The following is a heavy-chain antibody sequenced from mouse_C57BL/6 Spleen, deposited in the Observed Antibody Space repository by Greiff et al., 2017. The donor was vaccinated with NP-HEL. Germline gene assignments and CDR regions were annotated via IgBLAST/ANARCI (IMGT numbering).Heavy chain of an antibody. J-gene: IGHJ2*01. CDR2: IDPSSGGT. D-gene: IGHD4-1*01. CDR3: APELGRLGLFDY. Sequence: QVQLQQPGAELVKPGASVKLSCKASGYTFTSYWMPWVKQRPGRGLEWIGRIDPSSGGTKYNEKFKSKATLTVDKPTSTAHMQLSSLTSEDSAVYYCAPELGRLGLFDYWGQGTTLTVSS. V-gene: IGHV1-72*01. CDR1: GYTFTSYW.